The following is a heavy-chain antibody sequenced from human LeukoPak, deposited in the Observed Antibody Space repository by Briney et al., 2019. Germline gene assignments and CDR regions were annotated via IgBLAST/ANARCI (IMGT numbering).Heavy chain of an antibody. V-gene: IGHV3-30*07. CDR1: GFTFSTYA. Sequence: GGSLRLSCAASGFTFSTYAMHWVRQAPGKGLEWVAVISYDGSNKYYADSVKGRFTISRDNSKNTLYLQMNSLRAEDTAVYYCAREGFVVVPAATRFYGMDVWGQGTTVTVSS. CDR2: ISYDGSNK. D-gene: IGHD2-2*01. J-gene: IGHJ6*02. CDR3: AREGFVVVPAATRFYGMDV.